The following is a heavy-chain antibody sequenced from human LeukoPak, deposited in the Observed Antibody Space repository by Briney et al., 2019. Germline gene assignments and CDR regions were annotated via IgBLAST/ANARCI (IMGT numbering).Heavy chain of an antibody. Sequence: ASVKVSCKPSGYTFTSYYMHWVRQAPRQGLEWMGIINPSGGSTSYAQKFQGRVTMTRDTSTSTVYMELSSLRSEDTAVYYCARDTPYYYGSSGYSPRNWFDPWGQGTLVTVSS. CDR1: GYTFTSYY. J-gene: IGHJ5*02. D-gene: IGHD3-22*01. CDR2: INPSGGST. V-gene: IGHV1-46*01. CDR3: ARDTPYYYGSSGYSPRNWFDP.